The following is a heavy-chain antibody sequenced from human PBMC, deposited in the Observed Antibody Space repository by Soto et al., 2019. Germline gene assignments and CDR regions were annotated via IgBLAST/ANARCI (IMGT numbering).Heavy chain of an antibody. CDR3: ERDPIDYYDTSGAAGYAFDI. Sequence: QVQLVESGGGVVQPGRSLRLSCVASGFTFSSYAMHWVRQAPGKGLEWVAVISYDGSNKYYANTVKGRFTISRDNSENTLDLQMNSLSPDDTAVYYCERDPIDYYDTSGAAGYAFDIWGQGTMVTVSS. CDR2: ISYDGSNK. J-gene: IGHJ3*02. V-gene: IGHV3-30-3*01. CDR1: GFTFSSYA. D-gene: IGHD3-22*01.